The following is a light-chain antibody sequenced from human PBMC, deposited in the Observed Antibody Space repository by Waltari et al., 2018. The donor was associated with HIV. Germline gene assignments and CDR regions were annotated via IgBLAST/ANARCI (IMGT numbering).Light chain of an antibody. CDR3: AAWDDTVSGPV. V-gene: IGLV1-47*01. CDR2: KTY. J-gene: IGLJ2*01. Sequence: QSVLTQAPSASGTPGQRVTISCSGSGSNLGHNYVYWYQQLSGSAPKLLIYKTYQRPSGVPARFSGSKSDTSASLAISGLRSEDEAEYFCAAWDDTVSGPVFGGGTKVAVL. CDR1: GSNLGHNY.